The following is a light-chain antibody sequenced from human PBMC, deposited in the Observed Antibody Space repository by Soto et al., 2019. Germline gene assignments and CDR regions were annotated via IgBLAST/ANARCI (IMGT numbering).Light chain of an antibody. CDR1: QSIDSW. CDR2: KAS. J-gene: IGKJ4*01. V-gene: IGKV1-5*03. CDR3: QQRDNWPLT. Sequence: PSTLSASVGDRVTITCRASQSIDSWLAWYQHKPGKAPKLLIFKASTLETGVPSRFSGSGSETEFTLTISSLESEDFAVYYCQQRDNWPLTFGGGTKV.